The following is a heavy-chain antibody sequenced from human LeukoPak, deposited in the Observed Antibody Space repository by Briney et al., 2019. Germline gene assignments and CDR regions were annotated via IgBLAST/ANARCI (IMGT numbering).Heavy chain of an antibody. V-gene: IGHV3-23*01. CDR3: ANEISYGSPPSRMDV. J-gene: IGHJ6*04. CDR1: GFTVSSNY. Sequence: GGSLRLSCAASGFTVSSNYMSWVRQAPGKGLEWVSGITGSGGSTHYADSVKGRFTISRDNSKNTLYLQMNSLRAEDTAVYYCANEISYGSPPSRMDVWGKGTTVTVSP. D-gene: IGHD5-18*01. CDR2: ITGSGGST.